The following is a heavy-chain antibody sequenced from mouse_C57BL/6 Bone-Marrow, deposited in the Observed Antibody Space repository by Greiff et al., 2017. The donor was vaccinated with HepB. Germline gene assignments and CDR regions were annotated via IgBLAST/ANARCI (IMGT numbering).Heavy chain of an antibody. CDR2: IDPNSGGT. D-gene: IGHD2-4*01. CDR3: ARSRLRRGFDY. J-gene: IGHJ2*01. V-gene: IGHV1-72*01. CDR1: GYTFTSYW. Sequence: QVQLQQPGAELVKPGASVKLSCKASGYTFTSYWMHWVKQRPGRGLERIGRIDPNSGGTKYNEKFKSKATLTVDKPSSTAYMQLSSLTSEDSAVYYCARSRLRRGFDYWGQGTTLTVSS.